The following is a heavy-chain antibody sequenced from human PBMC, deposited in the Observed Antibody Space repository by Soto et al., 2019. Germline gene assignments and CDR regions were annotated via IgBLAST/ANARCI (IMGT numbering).Heavy chain of an antibody. CDR2: INPGDSDT. J-gene: IGHJ6*02. D-gene: IGHD3-3*01. CDR3: ARSLTRDFWTGYYQTYYYAMDV. Sequence: PGESLKISCKASGYTFTTYWIGWVRQMPGKGLEWMGIINPGDSDTRYSPSFQGQVSISVDKSISTAYLQWSSLKASDTAMYYCARSLTRDFWTGYYQTYYYAMDVWGQGTTVTVSS. V-gene: IGHV5-51*01. CDR1: GYTFTTYW.